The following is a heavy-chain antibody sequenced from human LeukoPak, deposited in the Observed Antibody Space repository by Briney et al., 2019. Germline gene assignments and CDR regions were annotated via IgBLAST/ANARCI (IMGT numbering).Heavy chain of an antibody. Sequence: ASVKVSCKASGYTFTSYGISWVRQAPGQGLEWMGWISAYNGNTNYAQKLQGRVTMTTDTSTSTAYMELRSLRSDDTAVYYCARDPPYNWNDGADNFDYWGQGTLVTVSS. CDR2: ISAYNGNT. J-gene: IGHJ4*02. CDR3: ARDPPYNWNDGADNFDY. D-gene: IGHD1-1*01. CDR1: GYTFTSYG. V-gene: IGHV1-18*01.